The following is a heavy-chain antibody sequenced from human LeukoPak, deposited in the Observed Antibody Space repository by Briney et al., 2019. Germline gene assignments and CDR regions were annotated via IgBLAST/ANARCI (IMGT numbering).Heavy chain of an antibody. D-gene: IGHD5-18*01. J-gene: IGHJ4*02. Sequence: PSETLSLTCTVSGGSISSYYWSWIRQPPGKGLEWIGYIYYSGSTNYNPSLKSRVTISVDTSKNQFSLKLSSVTAADTAVYYCARDGGGQLWPPFDYWGQGTLVTVSS. CDR1: GGSISSYY. CDR2: IYYSGST. V-gene: IGHV4-59*01. CDR3: ARDGGGQLWPPFDY.